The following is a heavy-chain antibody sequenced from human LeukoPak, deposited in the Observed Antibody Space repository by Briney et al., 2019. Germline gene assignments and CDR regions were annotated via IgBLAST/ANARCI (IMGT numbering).Heavy chain of an antibody. CDR1: GFTVSRNY. CDR2: IYSGGST. V-gene: IGHV3-53*01. CDR3: AESSGSYLPNDY. D-gene: IGHD1-26*01. Sequence: GGSLRPSCAVSGFTVSRNYMSWVRQAPGKGLEWVSVIYSGGSTDYADSVKGRFTISRDNSKNTVYLQMNSLRPEDTAVYYCAESSGSYLPNDYWGQGTLVTVSS. J-gene: IGHJ4*02.